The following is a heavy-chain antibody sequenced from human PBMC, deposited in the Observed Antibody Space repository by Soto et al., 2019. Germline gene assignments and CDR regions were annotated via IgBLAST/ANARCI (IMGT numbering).Heavy chain of an antibody. CDR2: IYTGGST. CDR3: ATYMGETGRSFDS. V-gene: IGHV3-53*01. D-gene: IGHD1-26*01. J-gene: IGHJ4*02. Sequence: PGGSLRLSCEASGFTVSSADMGWVRQAPGKGLERVAVIYTGGSTVYADSVKGRFTITTDGSKNTQYLQMNSLRVEDTAVYYCATYMGETGRSFDSWAQGTLVTVSS. CDR1: GFTVSSAD.